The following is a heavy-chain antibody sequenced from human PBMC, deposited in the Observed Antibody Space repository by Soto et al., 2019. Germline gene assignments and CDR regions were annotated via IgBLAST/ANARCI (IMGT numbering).Heavy chain of an antibody. CDR1: VFSFIDYI. CDR3: ARSGEIIQNFDY. J-gene: IGHJ4*02. Sequence: PVVSLRLSCLFSVFSFIDYIMNLFLQAPGKGLEWVSLITGNSEYKYYAGSVKGRFTVSRDNAKNSLYLQMNSLTVEDTAVYYCARSGEIIQNFDYWGKGTLV. CDR2: ITGNSEYK. D-gene: IGHD1-1*01. V-gene: IGHV3-21*06.